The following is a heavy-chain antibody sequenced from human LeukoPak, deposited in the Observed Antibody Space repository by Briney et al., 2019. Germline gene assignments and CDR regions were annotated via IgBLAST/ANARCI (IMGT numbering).Heavy chain of an antibody. CDR3: ARGKTTVYCGGDCYAFDY. D-gene: IGHD2-21*02. CDR1: GGSISSYY. V-gene: IGHV4-59*01. CDR2: INYSGST. Sequence: PSETLSLTCTVSGGSISSYYWSWIRQPPGKGLEWIGYINYSGSTNYNPSLKSRVTISLDTSGNQFSLKLSSVTAADTAVYYCARGKTTVYCGGDCYAFDYWGQGSLVTVSS. J-gene: IGHJ4*02.